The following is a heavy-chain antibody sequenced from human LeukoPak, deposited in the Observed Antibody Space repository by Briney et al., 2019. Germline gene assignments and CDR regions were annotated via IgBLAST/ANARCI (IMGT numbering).Heavy chain of an antibody. V-gene: IGHV4-59*01. D-gene: IGHD5-12*01. CDR2: TYYSGST. Sequence: PSETLSLTRTVSGGSISSYYWSWIRQPPGKGLEWIGYTYYSGSTNYNPSLKSRVTISVDTSKNQFSLKLSSVTAADTAVYYCARDGSGYGYYGMDVWGQGTTVTVSS. CDR3: ARDGSGYGYYGMDV. J-gene: IGHJ6*02. CDR1: GGSISSYY.